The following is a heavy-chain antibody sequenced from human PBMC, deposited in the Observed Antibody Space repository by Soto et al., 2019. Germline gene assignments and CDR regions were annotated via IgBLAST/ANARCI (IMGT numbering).Heavy chain of an antibody. V-gene: IGHV3-30-3*01. CDR2: ISYDGSNK. CDR1: GFTFSSYA. J-gene: IGHJ5*02. CDR3: SRERRITIFKNWFDP. Sequence: GGSLRLSCAASGFTFSSYAMHWVRQAPGKGLEWVAVISYDGSNKYYADSVKGRFTISRDNSKNTLYLQMNSLRAEDTAVYYCSRERRITIFKNWFDPWGQGTLVTVSS. D-gene: IGHD3-3*01.